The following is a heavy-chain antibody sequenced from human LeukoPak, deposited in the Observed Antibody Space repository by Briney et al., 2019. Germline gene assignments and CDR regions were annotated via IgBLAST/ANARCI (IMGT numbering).Heavy chain of an antibody. CDR2: ISVYNGDT. V-gene: IGHV1-18*01. J-gene: IGHJ6*03. Sequence: ASVKVSCKASGYIFTNYGISWVRQAPGQGLEWMGWISVYNGDTNYAQKLQGRVTMTTDTSTSTAYMEVRSLRSDDTAVYFCARSKTGYYYMDVWGKGTTVTISS. D-gene: IGHD3-9*01. CDR3: ARSKTGYYYMDV. CDR1: GYIFTNYG.